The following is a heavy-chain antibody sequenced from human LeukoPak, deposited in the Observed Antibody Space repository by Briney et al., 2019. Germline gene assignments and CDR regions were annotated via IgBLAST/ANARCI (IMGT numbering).Heavy chain of an antibody. Sequence: GASVKVSCKASGYTFTGYYMHWVRQAPGQGLEWMGWINPNSGGTNYAQKFQGRVTMTRDTSISTAYMELSRLRSGDTAVYYCARSNYYDSSGYSNSLDYWGQGTLVTVSS. CDR2: INPNSGGT. D-gene: IGHD3-22*01. V-gene: IGHV1-2*02. CDR1: GYTFTGYY. CDR3: ARSNYYDSSGYSNSLDY. J-gene: IGHJ4*02.